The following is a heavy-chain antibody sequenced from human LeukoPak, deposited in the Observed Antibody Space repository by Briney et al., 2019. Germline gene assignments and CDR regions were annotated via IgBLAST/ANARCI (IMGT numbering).Heavy chain of an antibody. CDR2: FSGSRGST. Sequence: GGSLRLSCTASGFTFSSYGMSWVRQAPGKGLEWVSGFSGSRGSTYYADSVKGRFTISRDNSKNTLYLQMNSLRAEDTAVYYCAKASAMIVVVSKHFDYWGQGTLVTVSS. CDR3: AKASAMIVVVSKHFDY. D-gene: IGHD3-22*01. J-gene: IGHJ4*02. V-gene: IGHV3-23*01. CDR1: GFTFSSYG.